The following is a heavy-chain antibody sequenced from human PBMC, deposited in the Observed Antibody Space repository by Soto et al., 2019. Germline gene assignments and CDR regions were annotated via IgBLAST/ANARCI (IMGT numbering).Heavy chain of an antibody. CDR1: GGSISSYY. D-gene: IGHD3-9*01. V-gene: IGHV4-59*01. CDR3: ARDSYYDILTGYKGMDV. Sequence: SETLSLTCTVSGGSISSYYWSWIRQPPGKGLEWIGYIYYSGSTNYNPSLKSRVTISVDTSKNQFSLKLSSVTAADTAVYYCARDSYYDILTGYKGMDVWGKGTTVTVSS. J-gene: IGHJ6*04. CDR2: IYYSGST.